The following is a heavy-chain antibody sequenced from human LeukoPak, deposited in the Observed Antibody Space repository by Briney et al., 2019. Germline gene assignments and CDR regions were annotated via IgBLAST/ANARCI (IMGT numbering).Heavy chain of an antibody. J-gene: IGHJ4*02. CDR3: ARGVQLERRVADFDY. V-gene: IGHV1-18*01. CDR2: ISAYNGNT. CDR1: GYTFTSYA. Sequence: ASVKVSCKASGYTFTSYAISWVRRAPGQGLEWMGWISAYNGNTNYAQKLQGRVTMTTDTSTSTAYVELRSLRSDDTAVYYCARGVQLERRVADFDYWGQGTLVTVSS. D-gene: IGHD1-1*01.